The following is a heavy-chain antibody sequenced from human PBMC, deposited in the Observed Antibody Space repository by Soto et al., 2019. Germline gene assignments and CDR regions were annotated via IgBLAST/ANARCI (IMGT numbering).Heavy chain of an antibody. V-gene: IGHV4-30-4*01. D-gene: IGHD3-10*02. J-gene: IGHJ3*02. CDR3: ARGIVRGGFDI. Sequence: QVQLQEAGPGLVRPSQTLSLTCTVAGGSMSENDYYWSWLGQSPGQGLQWIGYIYDTWTTSYSPSLKSRVTMSADPSRNQFSLKLSSVTAADTALNFCARGIVRGGFDIGGQGTLVTVSS. CDR1: GGSMSENDYY. CDR2: IYDTWTT.